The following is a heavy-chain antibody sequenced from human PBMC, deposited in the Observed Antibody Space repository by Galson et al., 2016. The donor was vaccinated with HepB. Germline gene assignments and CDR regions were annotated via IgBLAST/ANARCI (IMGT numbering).Heavy chain of an antibody. Sequence: SLRLSCAASGFEIRNSWMSWVRQVSGRGLEYVANIRADGNLQHYADSVKGRFTISRDNAQNSLFLQMNSLRAEDTAVYYCTIVAWLDYWGHGALVTVSS. CDR1: GFEIRNSW. V-gene: IGHV3-7*03. D-gene: IGHD2-21*01. CDR2: IRADGNLQ. CDR3: TIVAWLDY. J-gene: IGHJ4*01.